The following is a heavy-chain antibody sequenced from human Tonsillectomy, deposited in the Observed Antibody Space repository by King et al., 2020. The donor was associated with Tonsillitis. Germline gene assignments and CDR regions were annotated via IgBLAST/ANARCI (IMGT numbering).Heavy chain of an antibody. CDR2: IYHSGST. CDR3: ARAAVAGFFDY. V-gene: IGHV4-38-2*02. Sequence: VQLQESGPGLVKPSETLSLTCTVSGYSISSGYYWGWIRQPPGKGLEWIGSIYHSGSTYYNPSLKSRVTISVDTSKNQFSLKLSSVTAADTAVYYCARAAVAGFFDYWGQGTLVTVSS. CDR1: GYSISSGYY. J-gene: IGHJ4*02. D-gene: IGHD6-19*01.